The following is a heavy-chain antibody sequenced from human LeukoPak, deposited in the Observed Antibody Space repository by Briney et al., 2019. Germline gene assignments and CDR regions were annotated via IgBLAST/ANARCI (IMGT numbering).Heavy chain of an antibody. Sequence: SETLSLTCTVSGGSISSSSYYWGWIRQPPGKGLEWIGSIYYSGSTYYNPSLKSRVTISVDTSKNQFSLKLSSVTPADTAVYYCARHDVVSNWFDPWGQGTLVTVSS. CDR2: IYYSGST. CDR1: GGSISSSSYY. V-gene: IGHV4-39*01. J-gene: IGHJ5*02. D-gene: IGHD2-15*01. CDR3: ARHDVVSNWFDP.